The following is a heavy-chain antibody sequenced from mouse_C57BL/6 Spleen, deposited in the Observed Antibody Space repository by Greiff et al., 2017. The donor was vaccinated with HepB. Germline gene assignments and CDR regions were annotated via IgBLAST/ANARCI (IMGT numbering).Heavy chain of an antibody. J-gene: IGHJ4*01. Sequence: EVQVVESGPELVKPGASVKIPCKASGYTFTDYNMDWVKQSHGKSLEWIGDINPNNGGTIYNQKFKGKATLTVDKSSSTAYMELRSLTSEDTAVYYCARPYYSNLAMDYWGQGTSVTVSS. CDR2: INPNNGGT. CDR3: ARPYYSNLAMDY. V-gene: IGHV1-18*01. CDR1: GYTFTDYN. D-gene: IGHD2-5*01.